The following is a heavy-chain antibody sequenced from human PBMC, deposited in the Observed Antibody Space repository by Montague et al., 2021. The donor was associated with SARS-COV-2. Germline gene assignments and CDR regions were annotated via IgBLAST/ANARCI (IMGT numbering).Heavy chain of an antibody. CDR3: TTDTDWRGVEN. Sequence: TLSLTCLSDGGVKLRLRNVGHWSELHSRQRLVWLVRVRGTGRTNYNPSLGSRITVSLDTSKSQFSLKLSSVTAADTAVYYCTTDTDWRGVENWGLGTLVTVSS. CDR1: GVKLRLRNV. J-gene: IGHJ4*02. V-gene: IGHV4-61*02. CDR2: VRGTGRT. D-gene: IGHD2-21*01.